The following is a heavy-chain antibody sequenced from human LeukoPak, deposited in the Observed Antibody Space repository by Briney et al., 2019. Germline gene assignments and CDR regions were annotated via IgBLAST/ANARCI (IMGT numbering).Heavy chain of an antibody. D-gene: IGHD1-26*01. Sequence: GGSLRLSCAASGFTFSVSTIHWVRQASGKGLEWVGRIRSQATSSATTYAASVKGRFTISRDDSKNTAYLQMNSLTTEDTAVYYCTYSGNYNYFSYWGQGTLVTVSS. V-gene: IGHV3-73*01. CDR3: TYSGNYNYFSY. CDR2: IRSQATSSAT. CDR1: GFTFSVST. J-gene: IGHJ4*02.